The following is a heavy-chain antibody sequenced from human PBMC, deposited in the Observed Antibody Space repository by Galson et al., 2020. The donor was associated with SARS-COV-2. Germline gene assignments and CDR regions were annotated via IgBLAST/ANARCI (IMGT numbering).Heavy chain of an antibody. J-gene: IGHJ4*02. Sequence: SETLSLTCTVSGYSISSGYYCGCIRQPPGKGLEVIGSIYNSGTTYYNPSLRSRVTISVDTSQNQFSLKLTSVTAADTAVYYCARILDYWGQGTLVTVSS. CDR1: GYSISSGYY. CDR2: IYNSGTT. V-gene: IGHV4-38-2*02. CDR3: ARILDY.